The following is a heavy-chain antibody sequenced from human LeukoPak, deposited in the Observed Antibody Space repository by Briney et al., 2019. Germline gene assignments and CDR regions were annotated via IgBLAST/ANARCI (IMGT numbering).Heavy chain of an antibody. J-gene: IGHJ4*02. Sequence: GGSLRLSCAASGFTFANSWMHWVREAPGKGLVWDSHIIGEGTGTTYADPVKGRFTISRDNATNTLHLQMNSLRAEDTAVYYCAGDLRCNGGHCLAFWGQGTLVTVSS. CDR3: AGDLRCNGGHCLAF. D-gene: IGHD2-21*02. CDR2: IIGEGTGT. CDR1: GFTFANSW. V-gene: IGHV3-74*03.